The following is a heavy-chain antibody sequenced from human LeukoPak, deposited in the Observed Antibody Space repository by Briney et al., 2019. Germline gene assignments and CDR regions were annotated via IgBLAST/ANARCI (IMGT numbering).Heavy chain of an antibody. Sequence: GGSLRLSCAASGFSFSSYSLSWVRQAPGKGLEWVSGISDSGDSTYYADSVKGRFTVSRDNSKNTLYLHMNSLRSDDSAVYYCARMGYYDIWSTYSARSTYYYYYMDVWGKGTTVTVSS. CDR1: GFSFSSYS. D-gene: IGHD3-3*01. CDR3: ARMGYYDIWSTYSARSTYYYYYMDV. CDR2: ISDSGDST. V-gene: IGHV3-23*01. J-gene: IGHJ6*03.